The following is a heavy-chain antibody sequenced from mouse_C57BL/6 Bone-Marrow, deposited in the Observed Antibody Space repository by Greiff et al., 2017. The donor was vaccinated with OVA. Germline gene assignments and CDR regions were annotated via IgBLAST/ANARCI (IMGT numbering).Heavy chain of an antibody. J-gene: IGHJ1*03. CDR2: IDPANGNT. CDR3: ASDRNFYWYFDV. V-gene: IGHV14-3*01. CDR1: GFNIKNTY. Sequence: EVKLQESVAELVRPGASVKLSCTASGFNIKNTYMHWVKQRPEQGLEWIGRIDPANGNTKYAPKFQGKATITADTSSNTAYLQLSGLTSEDTAIYYCASDRNFYWYFDVWGTGTTVTVSS.